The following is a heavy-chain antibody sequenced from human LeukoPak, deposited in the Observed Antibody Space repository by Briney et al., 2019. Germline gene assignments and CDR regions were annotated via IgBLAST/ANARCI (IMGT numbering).Heavy chain of an antibody. Sequence: GGSLRLSCAASGFTVSSNYMSWVRQAPGKGLEWVSVIYSGGATYYADSVKGRFTISRDNSKNTLYLQMNRLRAEDTAVYYCARERGGYYEKNGYSDYWGQGTLVTVSS. CDR2: IYSGGAT. CDR1: GFTVSSNY. J-gene: IGHJ4*02. D-gene: IGHD3-16*01. V-gene: IGHV3-66*01. CDR3: ARERGGYYEKNGYSDY.